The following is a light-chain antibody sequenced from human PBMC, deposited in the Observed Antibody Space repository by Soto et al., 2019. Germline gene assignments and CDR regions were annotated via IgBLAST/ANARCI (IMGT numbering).Light chain of an antibody. V-gene: IGKV3-15*01. Sequence: EIEWTHTPATPSLSPEERATLSSRASQSLGSTLAWYQQKPGQTPKLLIFDASTRATGVPARFSGSGSGTDFTLTISSLQSEDFAVYYCQRYNSWPLSFGRGTKVDIK. CDR2: DAS. J-gene: IGKJ4*01. CDR3: QRYNSWPLS. CDR1: QSLGST.